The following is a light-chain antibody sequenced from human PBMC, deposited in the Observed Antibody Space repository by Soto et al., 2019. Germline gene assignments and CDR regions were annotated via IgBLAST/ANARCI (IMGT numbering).Light chain of an antibody. CDR2: YDT. V-gene: IGLV3-21*04. CDR3: QVWDSSSDHVV. Sequence: SYELTQPPSVSVAPGKTARITCGGNNIGSKSVHWYQQKPGQAPVLVIYYDTDRPSGIPERFSGSNSGNTATVTISRVEAGDEADYYCQVWDSSSDHVVFGGGTKVTVL. J-gene: IGLJ2*01. CDR1: NIGSKS.